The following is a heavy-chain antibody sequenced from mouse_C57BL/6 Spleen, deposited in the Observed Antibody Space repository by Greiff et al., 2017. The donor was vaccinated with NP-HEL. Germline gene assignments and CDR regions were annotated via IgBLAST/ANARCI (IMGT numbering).Heavy chain of an antibody. J-gene: IGHJ4*01. V-gene: IGHV5-16*01. CDR3: ARDRRGNYDDYAMDY. Sequence: EVQRVESEGGLVQPGSSMKLSCTASGFTFSDYYMAWVRQVPEKGLEWVANINYDGSSTYYLDSLKSRFIISRDNAKNILYLQMSSLKSEDTATYYCARDRRGNYDDYAMDYWGQGTSVTVSS. CDR2: INYDGSST. CDR1: GFTFSDYY. D-gene: IGHD2-1*01.